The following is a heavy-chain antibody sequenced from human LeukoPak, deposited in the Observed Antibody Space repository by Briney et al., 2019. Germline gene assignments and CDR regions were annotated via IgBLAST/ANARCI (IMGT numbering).Heavy chain of an antibody. J-gene: IGHJ4*02. CDR3: ARVPYDSSGYFIPPTDY. CDR1: GYTFTSYD. CDR2: MNPNSGNT. V-gene: IGHV1-8*01. Sequence: ASVKVSCKASGYTFTSYDINWVRQATGQGLEWMGWMNPNSGNTGYAQEFQGRVTMTRNTSISTAYMELSSLRSEDTAVYYCARVPYDSSGYFIPPTDYWGQGTLVTVSS. D-gene: IGHD3-22*01.